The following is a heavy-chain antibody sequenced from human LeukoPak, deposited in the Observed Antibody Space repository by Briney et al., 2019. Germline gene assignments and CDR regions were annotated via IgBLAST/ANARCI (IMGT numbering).Heavy chain of an antibody. CDR3: AREGGYSPYYYYYYMDV. Sequence: GASVKVSCKASGGTFSSYAISWVRQPPGQGLEWMGRIIPICGTANYAQKFKRSVMITTEESTSTAYMELSRLRSEDTAVYYCAREGGYSPYYYYYYMDVWGKGTTVTVSS. D-gene: IGHD5-18*01. CDR2: IIPICGTA. J-gene: IGHJ6*03. CDR1: GGTFSSYA. V-gene: IGHV1-69*05.